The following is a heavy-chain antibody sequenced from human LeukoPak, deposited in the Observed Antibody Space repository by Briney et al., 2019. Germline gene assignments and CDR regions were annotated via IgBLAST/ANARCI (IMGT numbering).Heavy chain of an antibody. CDR2: IIPIFGTA. Sequence: SVKVSCKASGGTFSSYAISWVRQAPGQGLEWMGRIIPIFGTANYAQKFQGRVTITTDESTSTAYMELSSLRSEDTAVYYCGREVGSTLKYYFDYWGEGTLGTVSS. CDR3: GREVGSTLKYYFDY. CDR1: GGTFSSYA. V-gene: IGHV1-69*05. D-gene: IGHD1-26*01. J-gene: IGHJ4*02.